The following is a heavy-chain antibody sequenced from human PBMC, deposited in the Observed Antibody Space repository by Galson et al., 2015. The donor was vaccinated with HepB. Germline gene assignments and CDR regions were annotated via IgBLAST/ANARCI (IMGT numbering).Heavy chain of an antibody. J-gene: IGHJ3*02. CDR3: ASTAYGDYVYGDAVDI. Sequence: SLRLSCAASGFTVSSNYMSWVRQAPGKGLEWVSVIYSGGSTYYADSVKGRFTISRDNSKNTLYLQMNSLRAEDTAVYYCASTAYGDYVYGDAVDIWGQGTMVTVSS. V-gene: IGHV3-66*01. CDR1: GFTVSSNY. D-gene: IGHD4-17*01. CDR2: IYSGGST.